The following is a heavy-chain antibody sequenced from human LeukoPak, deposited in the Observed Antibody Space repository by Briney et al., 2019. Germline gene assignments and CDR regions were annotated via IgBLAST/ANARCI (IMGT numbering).Heavy chain of an antibody. CDR1: GYTFTGYY. Sequence: ASVKVSCKASGYTFTGYYIHWVRQAPGQGLDWMRWINPNSGGTNYAQKFQGRVTMTRDTSINTAYMELSRLRSDDTAVYYCARGMSWFDPWGQGTLVTVSS. V-gene: IGHV1-2*02. CDR2: INPNSGGT. J-gene: IGHJ5*02. CDR3: ARGMSWFDP. D-gene: IGHD2-8*01.